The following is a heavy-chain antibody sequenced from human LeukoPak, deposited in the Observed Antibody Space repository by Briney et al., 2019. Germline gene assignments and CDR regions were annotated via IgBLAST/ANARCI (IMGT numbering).Heavy chain of an antibody. CDR1: GFTVSSNY. CDR3: ARGIAAAADY. D-gene: IGHD6-13*01. Sequence: GGSLRLSCAACGFTVSSNYMSWVRQAPGKGLEWVSVIYSGGSTYYADSVKGRFTISRDNSKNTLYLQMNSLRAEDTAVYYCARGIAAAADYWGQGTLVTVSS. V-gene: IGHV3-66*01. CDR2: IYSGGST. J-gene: IGHJ4*02.